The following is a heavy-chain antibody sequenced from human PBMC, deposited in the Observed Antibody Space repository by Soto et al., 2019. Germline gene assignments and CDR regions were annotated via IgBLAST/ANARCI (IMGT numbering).Heavy chain of an antibody. Sequence: ASVKVSCKASGYTFTGFYMHWVRQAPGQGLEWMEWINPNNGGTNYVQKFKNRVTMTRDTSITTAYMELSGLRSDATAVYYCARDPGPYGDYSYWGQGTLVTVSS. J-gene: IGHJ4*02. CDR1: GYTFTGFY. CDR3: ARDPGPYGDYSY. D-gene: IGHD4-17*01. V-gene: IGHV1-2*02. CDR2: INPNNGGT.